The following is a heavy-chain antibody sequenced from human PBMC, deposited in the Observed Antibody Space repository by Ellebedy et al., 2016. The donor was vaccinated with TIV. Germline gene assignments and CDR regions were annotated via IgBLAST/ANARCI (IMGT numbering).Heavy chain of an antibody. Sequence: GESLKISCAASGFTFRNYWMNWVRQAPGKGLEWVANINQDGSAKYYMDSVKGRFTISRDNAKNALYLQMKSLRGEDTAVYYCARGGVVAGADYWGQGTLVTVSS. CDR1: GFTFRNYW. D-gene: IGHD6-19*01. J-gene: IGHJ4*02. CDR2: INQDGSAK. V-gene: IGHV3-7*03. CDR3: ARGGVVAGADY.